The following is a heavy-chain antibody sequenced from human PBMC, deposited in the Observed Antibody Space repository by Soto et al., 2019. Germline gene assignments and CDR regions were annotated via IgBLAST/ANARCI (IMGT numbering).Heavy chain of an antibody. D-gene: IGHD4-17*01. CDR1: GGSISSGGYY. V-gene: IGHV4-31*03. CDR2: IYYSGST. CDR3: ARGRYGDSSEIDY. J-gene: IGHJ4*02. Sequence: QVQLQESGPGLVKPSQTLSLTCTVSGGSISSGGYYWSWIRQHPGKGLEWIGYIYYSGSTYYNPSLKSRVNISVDTSKNQFSLKLSSVTAADTAVYYCARGRYGDSSEIDYWGQGTLVTVSS.